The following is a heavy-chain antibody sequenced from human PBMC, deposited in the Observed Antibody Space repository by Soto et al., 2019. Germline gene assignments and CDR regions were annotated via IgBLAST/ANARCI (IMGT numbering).Heavy chain of an antibody. CDR3: VRVNYYDSIGCSLGAFDI. CDR2: IRNKAKSYAT. J-gene: IGHJ3*02. V-gene: IGHV3-72*01. Sequence: PGGSLRLSCAASGFTFSDHFMDWVRQAPGKGLEWVGRIRNKAKSYATQYAASVKGRFTISRDDSQKSLYLQMHSLGTGDTALYYCVRVNYYDSIGCSLGAFDIWGQGTMVTVSS. D-gene: IGHD3-22*01. CDR1: GFTFSDHF.